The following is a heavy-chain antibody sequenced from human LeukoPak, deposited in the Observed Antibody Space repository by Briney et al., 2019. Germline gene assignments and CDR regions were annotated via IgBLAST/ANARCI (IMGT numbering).Heavy chain of an antibody. CDR2: VSHSGST. V-gene: IGHV4-34*01. CDR1: GGSFSGYY. CDR3: AREEVRFGELFDY. Sequence: SETLSLTCAVSGGSFSGYYWSGIRQPPGKGLEWIGEVSHSGSTNYNPSLKSRVTISEDTTKKQFSLKLTSVTAADTAVYYCAREEVRFGELFDYWGQGTLVTVSS. J-gene: IGHJ4*02. D-gene: IGHD3-10*01.